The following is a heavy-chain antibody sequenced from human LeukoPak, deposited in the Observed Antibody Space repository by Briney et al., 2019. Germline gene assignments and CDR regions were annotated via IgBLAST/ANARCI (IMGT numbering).Heavy chain of an antibody. CDR2: IYTSGST. CDR1: GGSISSYY. V-gene: IGHV4-4*07. J-gene: IGHJ6*03. CDR3: ARESPQYSSSWYSYYYYMDV. D-gene: IGHD6-13*01. Sequence: PSETLSLTCTVSGGSISSYYWSWIRQPAGKGLEWIGRIYTSGSTNYNPSLKSRVTMSVDTSKNQFSLKLSSVTAADTAVYYCARESPQYSSSWYSYYYYMDVWGKGTTVTISS.